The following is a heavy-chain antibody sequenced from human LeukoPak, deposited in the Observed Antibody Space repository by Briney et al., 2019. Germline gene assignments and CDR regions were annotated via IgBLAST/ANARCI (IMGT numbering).Heavy chain of an antibody. CDR2: IRYDGNNK. D-gene: IGHD3-22*01. V-gene: IGHV3-30*02. CDR3: AKDGGRDYYDSSGYTPH. Sequence: GGSLRLSCAASGFTFSTFGMHWVRQAPGKGQEWVAFIRYDGNNKQYAESVKGRFTISRDNSKNTLYLQMNSLRADDTAVYYCAKDGGRDYYDSSGYTPHWGQGTLVTVSS. J-gene: IGHJ4*02. CDR1: GFTFSTFG.